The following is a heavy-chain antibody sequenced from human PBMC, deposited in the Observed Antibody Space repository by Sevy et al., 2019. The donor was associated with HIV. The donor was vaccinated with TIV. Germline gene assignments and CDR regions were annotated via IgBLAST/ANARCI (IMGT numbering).Heavy chain of an antibody. CDR3: ARVHYDILTGYDYGMDV. CDR1: GFTFSSYS. J-gene: IGHJ6*02. Sequence: GGSLRLSCAASGFTFSSYSMNWVRPAPGKGLEWVSYISSSSSTIYYADSVKGRFTISRDNAKNSLYLQMNSLRDEDTAVYYCARVHYDILTGYDYGMDVWGQGTTVTVSS. D-gene: IGHD3-9*01. CDR2: ISSSSSTI. V-gene: IGHV3-48*02.